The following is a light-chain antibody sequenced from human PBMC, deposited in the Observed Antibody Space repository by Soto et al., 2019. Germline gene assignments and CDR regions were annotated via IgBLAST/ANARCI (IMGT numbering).Light chain of an antibody. J-gene: IGLJ1*01. CDR2: DNN. CDR3: VSWDTSLSAYV. CDR1: SSNIGNNL. Sequence: QSVLTQLPSVSAAPGQKVTISCSGSSSNIGNNLVSWFQHLPGTAPKLLIYDNNKRPSGIADRFSGSMSGTSATLGITGLQTGDEADYYCVSWDTSLSAYVFGTGTKLTVL. V-gene: IGLV1-51*01.